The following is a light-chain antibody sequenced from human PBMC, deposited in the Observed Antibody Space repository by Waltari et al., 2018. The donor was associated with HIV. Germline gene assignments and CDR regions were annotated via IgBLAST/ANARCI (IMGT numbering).Light chain of an antibody. Sequence: QSALTQPASVSGSLGQSLTISCIGSSSDIGTYNHFSWYQQYPDKTPLLLIRDVNTRHSGIPFRFSASKSGKTATLTISGLQAEDEADYYCSSYITTGTILFGGGTKVTVL. CDR2: DVN. J-gene: IGLJ3*02. CDR3: SSYITTGTIL. V-gene: IGLV2-14*03. CDR1: SSDIGTYNH.